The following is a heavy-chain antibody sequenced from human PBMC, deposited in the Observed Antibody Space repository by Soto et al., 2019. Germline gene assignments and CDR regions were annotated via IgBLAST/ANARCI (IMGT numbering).Heavy chain of an antibody. CDR3: ARDVSSEYASILDV. CDR2: IKEDGSVK. D-gene: IGHD3-3*01. V-gene: IGHV3-7*03. CDR1: GLTFSPYW. Sequence: EGQLVESGGGLVQAGGSLRLTCEGFGLTFSPYWMTWVRQAPGKGLEWVASIKEDGSVKNYADSVKGRFTVSRDNVKRPMFLQMTSVRADDTAVYFCARDVSSEYASILDVWGRGARVTVSS. J-gene: IGHJ4*02.